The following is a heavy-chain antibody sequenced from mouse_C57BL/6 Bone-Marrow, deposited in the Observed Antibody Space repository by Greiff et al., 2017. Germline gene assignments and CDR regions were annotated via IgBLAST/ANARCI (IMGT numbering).Heavy chain of an antibody. J-gene: IGHJ1*03. CDR2: IYWDDDK. CDR3: ARVHYYGPWYFDV. CDR1: GFSLSTSGMG. D-gene: IGHD1-2*01. Sequence: QVQLQESGPGILQSSQTLSLTCSFSGFSLSTSGMGVSWIRQPSGKGLEWLAHIYWDDDKRYNPSLKSRLTISKDTSRNQVFLKITSVDTADTATYYCARVHYYGPWYFDVWGTGTTVTVSS. V-gene: IGHV8-12*01.